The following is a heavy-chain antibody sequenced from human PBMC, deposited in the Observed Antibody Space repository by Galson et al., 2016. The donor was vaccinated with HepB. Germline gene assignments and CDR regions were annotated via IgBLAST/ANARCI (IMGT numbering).Heavy chain of an antibody. Sequence: SLRLYCAASGFTFNSYPIHWVRQAPGKGLEWLALISSDGFRTRYADSVTGRFTISRDHSKSTVYLHMDSLRPEDTAIYYCAKDAYYGDYALDYWGQGSLVTVSS. V-gene: IGHV3-30-3*02. CDR2: ISSDGFRT. J-gene: IGHJ4*02. CDR3: AKDAYYGDYALDY. D-gene: IGHD4-17*01. CDR1: GFTFNSYP.